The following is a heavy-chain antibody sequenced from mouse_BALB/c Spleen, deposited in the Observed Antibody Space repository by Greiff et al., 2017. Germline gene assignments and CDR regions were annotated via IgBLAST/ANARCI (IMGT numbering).Heavy chain of an antibody. V-gene: IGHV5-4*02. CDR2: ISDGGSYT. Sequence: EVQLVESGGGLVKPGGSLKLSCAASGFTFSDYYMYWVRQTPEKRLEWVATISDGGSYTYYPDSVKGRFTISRDNAKNNLYLQMSSLKSEDTAMYYCARDFNGNRYCDVWGAGTTVTVSS. CDR3: ARDFNGNRYCDV. J-gene: IGHJ1*01. D-gene: IGHD1-1*01. CDR1: GFTFSDYY.